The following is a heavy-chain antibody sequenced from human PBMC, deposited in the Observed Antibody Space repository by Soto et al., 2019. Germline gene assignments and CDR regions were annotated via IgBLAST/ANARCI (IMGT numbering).Heavy chain of an antibody. D-gene: IGHD2-21*01. CDR2: IIPKLGSA. CDR3: ARGGDGYTFGAVY. CDR1: GGGNLRDYR. Sequence: QGQLVQSGAEVKEPGSSVKVSCKASGGGNLRDYRTTWVRRAPGQGLEWMGGIIPKLGSANYAQNFQGRVTITADESTTTVYMELRSLRSDDTAVYYCARGGDGYTFGAVYWGQGTPVTVSS. V-gene: IGHV1-69*01. J-gene: IGHJ4*02.